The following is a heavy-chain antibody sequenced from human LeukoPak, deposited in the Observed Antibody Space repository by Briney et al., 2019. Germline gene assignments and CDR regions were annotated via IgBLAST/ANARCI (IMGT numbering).Heavy chain of an antibody. CDR3: IVFGDSNH. V-gene: IGHV3-53*01. D-gene: IGHD4-17*01. Sequence: GGSLRLSCAASGLTGSHNYVSWVRQAPGKGLEWVSAIHTSGDTCYADSVKGRFTISRDTSKNTLYLQINSLRVEDTAVYYRIVFGDSNHWGQGTLVTASS. CDR2: IHTSGDT. J-gene: IGHJ5*02. CDR1: GLTGSHNY.